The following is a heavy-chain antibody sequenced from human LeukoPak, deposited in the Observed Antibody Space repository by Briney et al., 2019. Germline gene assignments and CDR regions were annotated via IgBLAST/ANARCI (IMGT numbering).Heavy chain of an antibody. V-gene: IGHV3-43D*03. J-gene: IGHJ4*02. CDR3: AKEDGLSTVTHTFDY. Sequence: GGSLRLSCAASGFTFDDYAMHWVRQAPGKGLEWVSLISWDGGSTYYADSVKGRFTISRDNSKNSLYLQMNSLRAEDTALYYCAKEDGLSTVTHTFDYWGQGTLVTVSS. D-gene: IGHD4-11*01. CDR2: ISWDGGST. CDR1: GFTFDDYA.